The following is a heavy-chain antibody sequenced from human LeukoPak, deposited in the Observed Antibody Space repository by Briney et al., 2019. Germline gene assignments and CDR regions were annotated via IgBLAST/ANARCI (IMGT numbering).Heavy chain of an antibody. V-gene: IGHV4-4*07. Sequence: PSETLSLTCTVSGDSTSSYYWSWVRQPAGKGLEWIGRIHPSGSTNYNPSLKSRVTLSVDTSKNQFSLKLSSVTAADTAVYYCARGPPPDFDYWGRGTLVTVSS. CDR3: ARGPPPDFDY. J-gene: IGHJ4*02. CDR2: IHPSGST. CDR1: GDSTSSYY.